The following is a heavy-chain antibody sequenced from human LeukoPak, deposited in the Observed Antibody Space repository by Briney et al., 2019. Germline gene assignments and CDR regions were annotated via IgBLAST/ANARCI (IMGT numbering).Heavy chain of an antibody. CDR2: INHSGST. D-gene: IGHD5-12*01. Sequence: PSEALSLTCAVYGGSFSGYYWSWIRQPPGKGLEWIGEINHSGSTNYNPSLKSRVTISVDTSKNQFSLKLSSVTAADTAVYYCASFGYSGGYWGQGTLVTVSS. CDR3: ASFGYSGGY. CDR1: GGSFSGYY. J-gene: IGHJ4*02. V-gene: IGHV4-34*01.